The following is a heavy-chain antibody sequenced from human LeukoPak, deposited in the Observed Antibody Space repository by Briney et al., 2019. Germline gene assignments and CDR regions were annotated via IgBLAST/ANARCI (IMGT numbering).Heavy chain of an antibody. V-gene: IGHV3-72*01. CDR1: GFTFSDYY. J-gene: IGHJ6*02. CDR2: TRNKANSYTT. D-gene: IGHD3-10*01. Sequence: GGSLRLSCAASGFTFSDYYMDWVRQAPGKGLEWVGRTRNKANSYTTEYAASVKGRFTISRDDSKNSLYLQMNSQKTEDTAVYYCARGTMVRGVISYYGMDVWGQGTTVTVSS. CDR3: ARGTMVRGVISYYGMDV.